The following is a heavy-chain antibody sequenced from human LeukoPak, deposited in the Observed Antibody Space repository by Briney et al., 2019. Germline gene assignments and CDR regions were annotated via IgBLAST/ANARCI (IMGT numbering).Heavy chain of an antibody. J-gene: IGHJ4*02. CDR2: TNPSTGGT. CDR1: GYTFTVSY. CDR3: ARGGAFCSITSCHEFDH. Sequence: GASVTVSCKTSGYTFTVSYLHWVRQVPGQGLEWMGWTNPSTGGTKSAQQFEGRVTITRDTSNTTGYLELRSLRLDDTATYYCARGGAFCSITSCHEFDHWGQGTLVIVSS. D-gene: IGHD3-10*01. V-gene: IGHV1-2*02.